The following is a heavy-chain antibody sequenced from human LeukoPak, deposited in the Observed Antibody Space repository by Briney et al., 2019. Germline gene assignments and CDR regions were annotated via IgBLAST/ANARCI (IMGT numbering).Heavy chain of an antibody. CDR1: GFTFSSYS. J-gene: IGHJ4*02. CDR2: ISSSSSTI. Sequence: GGSVRLSCAASGFTFSSYSMNWVRQAPGKGLEWVSYISSSSSTIYYADSVKGRFTISRDNAKNSLYLQMNSLRAEDTAVYYCARVNYYGSGSYDYWGQGTLVSVSS. D-gene: IGHD3-10*01. CDR3: ARVNYYGSGSYDY. V-gene: IGHV3-48*01.